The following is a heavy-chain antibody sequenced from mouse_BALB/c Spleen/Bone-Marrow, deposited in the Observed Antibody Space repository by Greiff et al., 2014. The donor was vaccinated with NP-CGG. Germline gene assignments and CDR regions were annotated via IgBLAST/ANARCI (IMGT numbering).Heavy chain of an antibody. D-gene: IGHD1-1*01. Sequence: EVQLQQSGAELVRSGASVKLSCTASGFNIKDYYMHWVKQRPEQGLEWIGWIDPENGDTEYVPKFHGKATMTADTSSNTAYLQLSSLTSEDTAVYYCNAHITTVSYWGQGTTLTVSS. CDR1: GFNIKDYY. CDR2: IDPENGDT. V-gene: IGHV14-4*02. CDR3: NAHITTVSY. J-gene: IGHJ2*01.